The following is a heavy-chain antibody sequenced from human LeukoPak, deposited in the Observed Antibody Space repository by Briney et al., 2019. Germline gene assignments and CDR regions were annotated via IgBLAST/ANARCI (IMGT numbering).Heavy chain of an antibody. J-gene: IGHJ4*02. CDR2: TNWDGGRT. V-gene: IGHV3-20*04. Sequence: GGSLRLSCAASGFTFDDYAMSWVRQTPGRGLEWVSGTNWDGGRTGYADSVKGRFTISRDNAKNSLYLQMNSLRVEDTAMYYCARDGLRRPPTPYCGGDCPLDYWGQGTLVSVSS. CDR1: GFTFDDYA. D-gene: IGHD2-21*02. CDR3: ARDGLRRPPTPYCGGDCPLDY.